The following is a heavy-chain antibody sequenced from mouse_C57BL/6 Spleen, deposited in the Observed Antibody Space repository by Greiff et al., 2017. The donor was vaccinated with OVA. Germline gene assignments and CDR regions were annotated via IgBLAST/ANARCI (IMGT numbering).Heavy chain of an antibody. D-gene: IGHD2-2*01. CDR1: GFTFSSYA. CDR2: ISDGGSYT. J-gene: IGHJ2*01. CDR3: ARLGYDGGYYFDY. V-gene: IGHV5-4*03. Sequence: EVKLVESGGGLVKPGGSLKLSCAASGFTFSSYAMSWVRQTPEKRLEWVATISDGGSYTYYPDNVKGRFTISRDNAKNNLYLQMSHLKSEDTAMYYCARLGYDGGYYFDYWGQGTTLTVSS.